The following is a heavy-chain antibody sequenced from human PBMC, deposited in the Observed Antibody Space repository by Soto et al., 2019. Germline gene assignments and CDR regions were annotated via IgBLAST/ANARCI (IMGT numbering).Heavy chain of an antibody. CDR3: ARSFYMGGWFDP. J-gene: IGHJ5*02. V-gene: IGHV4-39*01. D-gene: IGHD3-16*02. Sequence: SETLSLTCTVSGGSISSRNYYWGWIRQPPGKGLEWIGSIYYSGSTYYNPSLKSRVTMSIDTSKNQFSLRLSSVTAADTAVYYCARSFYMGGWFDPWGQGTLVTVS. CDR1: GGSISSRNYY. CDR2: IYYSGST.